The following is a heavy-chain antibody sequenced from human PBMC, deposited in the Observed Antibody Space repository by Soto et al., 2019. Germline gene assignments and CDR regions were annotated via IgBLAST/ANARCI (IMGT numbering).Heavy chain of an antibody. D-gene: IGHD6-19*01. V-gene: IGHV4-30-4*01. CDR2: ILHNGNA. J-gene: IGHJ4*02. CDR3: ARVSAVRAEYYFDY. Sequence: QVQLRESGPGLMRPSQTLSLTCTVSGASVTSTGYYWIWIRQSPGKGLEWLGYILHNGNADYSPPFETRLSISLDSSKNQFSLKVNSVSAADTAIYFCARVSAVRAEYYFDYWGQGALVTVSS. CDR1: GASVTSTGYY.